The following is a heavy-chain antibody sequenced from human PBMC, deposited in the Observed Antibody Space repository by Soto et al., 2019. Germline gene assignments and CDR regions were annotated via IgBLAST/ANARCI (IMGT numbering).Heavy chain of an antibody. D-gene: IGHD2-2*01. CDR1: GYTFTSYG. CDR2: ISAYNGNT. CDR3: ARVAIVVVPAALDTYDYHGMDV. V-gene: IGHV1-18*04. J-gene: IGHJ6*02. Sequence: GASVKVSCKASGYTFTSYGISWVRQAPVQVLEWMGWISAYNGNTNYEQKLQGRVTMTTDTYKRTAYMELRSLRSDDTAVYYCARVAIVVVPAALDTYDYHGMDVWG.